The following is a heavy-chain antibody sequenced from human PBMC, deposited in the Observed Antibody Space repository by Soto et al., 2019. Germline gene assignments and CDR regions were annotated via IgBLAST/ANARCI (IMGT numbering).Heavy chain of an antibody. CDR3: AKDLGLPPPHCSSTSCYIGYFDY. Sequence: EVQLLESGGGLVQPGGSLRLSCAASGFTFSSYAMSWVRQAPGKGLEWVSAISGSGGSTYYADSVKGRFTISRDNSKNTLYLQMNSLRAEDTAVYYCAKDLGLPPPHCSSTSCYIGYFDYWGQGTLVTVSS. D-gene: IGHD2-2*01. CDR2: ISGSGGST. V-gene: IGHV3-23*01. CDR1: GFTFSSYA. J-gene: IGHJ4*02.